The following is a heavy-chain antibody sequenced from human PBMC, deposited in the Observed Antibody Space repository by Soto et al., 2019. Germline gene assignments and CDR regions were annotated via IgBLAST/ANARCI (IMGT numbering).Heavy chain of an antibody. CDR2: IYYSGST. J-gene: IGHJ5*02. D-gene: IGHD2-15*01. CDR1: GGSISSYY. V-gene: IGHV4-59*01. CDR3: ARDASYCSGGSCYRWFDP. Sequence: PSETLSLTCTVSGGSISSYYWSWIRQPPGKGLEWIGYIYYSGSTNYNPSLKSRVTISVDTSKNQFSLKLSSVTAADTAVYYCARDASYCSGGSCYRWFDPWGQGTLVTVSS.